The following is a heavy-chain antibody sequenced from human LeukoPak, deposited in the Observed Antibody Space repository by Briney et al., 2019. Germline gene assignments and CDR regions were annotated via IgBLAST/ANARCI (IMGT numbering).Heavy chain of an antibody. CDR1: GFTLSSYW. Sequence: GGSLRLSCSTSGFTLSSYWMHWVRQVPGKGLEWLSRINNDGVSTSYADSVKGRFTISRDNAKNTLYLRMNSLRAEDTALYYCAKTMVRGVIITRNFDYWGQGTLVTVSS. V-gene: IGHV3-74*01. CDR2: INNDGVST. J-gene: IGHJ4*02. CDR3: AKTMVRGVIITRNFDY. D-gene: IGHD3-10*01.